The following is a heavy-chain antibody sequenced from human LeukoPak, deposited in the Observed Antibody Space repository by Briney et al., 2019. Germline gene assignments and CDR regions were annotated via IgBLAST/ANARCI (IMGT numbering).Heavy chain of an antibody. V-gene: IGHV4-39*06. D-gene: IGHD3-22*01. CDR3: ATDDYDSSGALS. CDR1: GFTFSKYW. Sequence: PGGSLRLSCAASGFTFSKYWMSWVRQPPGKGLEWIGSIYYSGSTYYNPSLKSRVTISVDTSKNQVTLKLSCVTAADTAVYYCATDDYDSSGALSWGQGTLVTVSS. J-gene: IGHJ4*02. CDR2: IYYSGST.